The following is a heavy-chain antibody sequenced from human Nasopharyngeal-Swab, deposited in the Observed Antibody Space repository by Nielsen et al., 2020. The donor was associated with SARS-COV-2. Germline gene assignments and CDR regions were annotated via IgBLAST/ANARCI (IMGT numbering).Heavy chain of an antibody. V-gene: IGHV3-23*01. J-gene: IGHJ4*02. Sequence: GESLKISCAASGFTFSSYAMSWVRQAPGKGLEWVSAISGSGGSTYYADSVKGRFTISRDNSKNTLYLQMNSLRAEDTAVYYCAKLHNYYGESAYWGQGTLVTVSS. CDR3: AKLHNYYGESAY. CDR2: ISGSGGST. CDR1: GFTFSSYA. D-gene: IGHD4-17*01.